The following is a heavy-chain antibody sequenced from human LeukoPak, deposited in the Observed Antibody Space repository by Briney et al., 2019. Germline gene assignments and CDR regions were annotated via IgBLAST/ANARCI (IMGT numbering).Heavy chain of an antibody. J-gene: IGHJ6*02. CDR3: ARGGSSWSYYYGMDV. CDR2: IYHSGST. V-gene: IGHV4-4*02. D-gene: IGHD6-13*01. Sequence: PSGTLSLTCAVSGGSISSSNWWSWVRQPPGKGLEWIGEIYHSGSTNYNPSLKSRVTISVDKSKNQFSLKLSSVTAADTAVYYCARGGSSWSYYYGMDVWGQGTTVTVSS. CDR1: GGSISSSNW.